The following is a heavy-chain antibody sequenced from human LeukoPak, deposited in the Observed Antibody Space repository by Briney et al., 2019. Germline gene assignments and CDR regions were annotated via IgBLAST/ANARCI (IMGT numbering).Heavy chain of an antibody. CDR3: VRNLAVAGTCFDS. CDR2: IKQDGSDR. D-gene: IGHD6-19*01. CDR1: GFTLRNYW. Sequence: GGSLRLSCAASGFTLRNYWMSWVRQAPGTGLEWVANIKQDGSDRNYVTSVRGRFTISRDSAESSLYLQMNSLRAEDTALYYCVRNLAVAGTCFDSWGQGTLVTVSS. V-gene: IGHV3-7*03. J-gene: IGHJ4*02.